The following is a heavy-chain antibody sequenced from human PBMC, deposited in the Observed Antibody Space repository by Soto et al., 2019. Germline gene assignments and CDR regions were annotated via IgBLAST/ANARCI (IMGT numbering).Heavy chain of an antibody. V-gene: IGHV1-69*13. Sequence: SVKVSCKASGGTFGIYAITWVRQAPGQGLEWMGGIIPFSGIANYTQKFQGRVTITADDSTSTAYMDLSSLRSEDTAVYYCARSLYSDSWFQCGNYYYYYGMDVWGQGTTVTVSS. CDR1: GGTFGIYA. CDR2: IIPFSGIA. D-gene: IGHD6-13*01. J-gene: IGHJ6*02. CDR3: ARSLYSDSWFQCGNYYYYYGMDV.